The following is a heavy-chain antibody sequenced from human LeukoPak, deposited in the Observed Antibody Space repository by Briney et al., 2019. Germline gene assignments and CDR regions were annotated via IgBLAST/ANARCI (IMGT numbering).Heavy chain of an antibody. V-gene: IGHV4-59*01. CDR2: IYYSGST. J-gene: IGHJ5*02. CDR1: GGSISSYY. Sequence: SETLSLTCTVSGGSISSYYWSWIRQPPGKGLEWIGYIYYSGSTNYNPSLKSRVTISVDTSKNQFSLKLSSVTAAGTAVYYCARESWYRWFDPWGQGTLVTVSS. D-gene: IGHD6-13*01. CDR3: ARESWYRWFDP.